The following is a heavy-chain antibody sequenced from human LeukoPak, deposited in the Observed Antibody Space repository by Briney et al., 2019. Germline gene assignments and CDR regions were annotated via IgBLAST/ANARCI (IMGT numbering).Heavy chain of an antibody. V-gene: IGHV1-2*06. CDR2: INPNSGGA. Sequence: GASVKVSCKASGYTFTGYFMHWVRQAPGQGLEWMGRINPNSGGANYAQKFQGRVTMTRDTSISTAYMELSRLRSDDTAVYYCARPTKNYGDAFDYWGQGTLVTVSS. J-gene: IGHJ4*02. CDR3: ARPTKNYGDAFDY. D-gene: IGHD4-17*01. CDR1: GYTFTGYF.